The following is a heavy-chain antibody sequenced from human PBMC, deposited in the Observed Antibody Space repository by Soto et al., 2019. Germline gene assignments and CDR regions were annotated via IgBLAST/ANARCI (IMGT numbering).Heavy chain of an antibody. CDR3: ASLPLWRVVDDAFDI. D-gene: IGHD3-3*01. J-gene: IGHJ3*02. CDR2: IIPIFGTA. V-gene: IGHV1-69*13. CDR1: GYTFTNYD. Sequence: SVKVSCKASGYTFTNYDINWVRQAPGQGLEWMGGIIPIFGTANYAQKFQGRVTITADESTSTAYMELSSLRSEDTAVYYCASLPLWRVVDDAFDIWGQGTMVTVSS.